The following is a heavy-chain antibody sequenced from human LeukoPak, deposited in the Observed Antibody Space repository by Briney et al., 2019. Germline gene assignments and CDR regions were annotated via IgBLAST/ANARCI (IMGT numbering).Heavy chain of an antibody. V-gene: IGHV1-18*01. Sequence: ASVKVSCKASGYTFTSYGISWVRQAPGQGLEWMGWISAYNGNTNYAQTLQGRVTMPTDTSTSTAYMELRSLRSDDTAVYYCARARSGPKSQHFDYWGQGTLVTVSS. CDR3: ARARSGPKSQHFDY. CDR1: GYTFTSYG. J-gene: IGHJ4*02. CDR2: ISAYNGNT. D-gene: IGHD6-19*01.